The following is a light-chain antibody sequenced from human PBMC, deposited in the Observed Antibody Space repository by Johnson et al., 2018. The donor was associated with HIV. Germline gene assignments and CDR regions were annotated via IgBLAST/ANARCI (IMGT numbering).Light chain of an antibody. J-gene: IGLJ1*01. Sequence: QSVLTQPPSASGTPGQRVTISCSGNSSNIGSNTVNWYQQLPGTAPKLLIYSNNQRPSGVPDRFSGPKSGTSASLAISGLQSEDEADYYCAVWDDSRNYVFGTGTKVTVL. CDR2: SNN. V-gene: IGLV1-44*01. CDR3: AVWDDSRNYV. CDR1: SSNIGSNT.